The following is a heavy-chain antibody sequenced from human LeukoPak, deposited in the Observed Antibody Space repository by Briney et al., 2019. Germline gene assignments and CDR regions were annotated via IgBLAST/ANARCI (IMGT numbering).Heavy chain of an antibody. CDR2: IYHTGST. CDR3: ARRGWSGNDY. CDR1: GYSITSGYY. J-gene: IGHJ4*02. D-gene: IGHD6-19*01. V-gene: IGHV4-38-2*02. Sequence: SETLSLTCTVSGYSITSGYYWGWIRQPPGKGLEWIGSIYHTGSTYYNPSLKSRVTISADKSKNQFSLHLTSVTAADTAMYYCARRGWSGNDYWGQGTLVTVSS.